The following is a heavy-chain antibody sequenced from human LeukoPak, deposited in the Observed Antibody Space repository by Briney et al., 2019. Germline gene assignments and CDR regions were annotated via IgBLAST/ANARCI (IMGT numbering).Heavy chain of an antibody. J-gene: IGHJ4*02. Sequence: ASVKVSCKASGYTFTGYYIHWVRQAPGQGLEWMGRINPNSGGTNYAQKFQGRVTMTRDTSISTAYMELSRPRSDDTAVYYCAREVSGDPGGYWGQGTLVTVSS. V-gene: IGHV1-2*06. CDR2: INPNSGGT. CDR3: AREVSGDPGGY. D-gene: IGHD7-27*01. CDR1: GYTFTGYY.